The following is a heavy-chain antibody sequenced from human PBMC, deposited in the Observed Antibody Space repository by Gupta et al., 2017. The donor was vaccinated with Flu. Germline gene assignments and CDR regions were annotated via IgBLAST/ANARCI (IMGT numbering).Heavy chain of an antibody. V-gene: IGHV3-53*02. CDR3: ARDGFWSGYYYYGMDV. Sequence: EVQLVETGGGLIQPGGSLRLSCAASGFTVSRNYMSWVRQAPGKGLEWVSVIYSGGSTYYADSVKGRFTISRDNSKNTLYLQMNSLRAEDTAVYYCARDGFWSGYYYYGMDVWGQGTTVTVSS. CDR2: IYSGGST. D-gene: IGHD3-3*01. J-gene: IGHJ6*02. CDR1: GFTVSRNY.